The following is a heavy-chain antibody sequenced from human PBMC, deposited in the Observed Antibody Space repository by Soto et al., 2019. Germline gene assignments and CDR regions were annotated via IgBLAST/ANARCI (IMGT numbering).Heavy chain of an antibody. CDR2: IAAYDGGT. CDR3: AENHGAASSPRD. V-gene: IGHV1-18*01. CDR1: GNTFRSYA. Sequence: ASVKVSCKASGNTFRSYAFSWVRQAPGQGFEWMGMIAAYDGGTYYAQRFRGRVTMTTDTSATTVYVELRSLRSDDTAVYYCAENHGAASSPRDWGEGTLVTVSS. J-gene: IGHJ4*02. D-gene: IGHD3-10*01.